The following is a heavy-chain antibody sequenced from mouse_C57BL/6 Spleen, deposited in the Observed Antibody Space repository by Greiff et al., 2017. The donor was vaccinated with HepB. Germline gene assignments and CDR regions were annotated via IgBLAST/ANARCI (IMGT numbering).Heavy chain of an antibody. CDR1: GYTFTSYW. V-gene: IGHV1-5*01. D-gene: IGHD4-1*01. CDR3: TGEGTWDVRFAY. Sequence: EVQLQQSGTVLARPGASVKMSCKTSGYTFTSYWMHWVKQRPGQGLEWIGAIYPGNSDTSYNQKFKGKAKPTAVTSASTAYMELSSLTNEDSAVYYCTGEGTWDVRFAYWGQGTLVTVSA. J-gene: IGHJ3*01. CDR2: IYPGNSDT.